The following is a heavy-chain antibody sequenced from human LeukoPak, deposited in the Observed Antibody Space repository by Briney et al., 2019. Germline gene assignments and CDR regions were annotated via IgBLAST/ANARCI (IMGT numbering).Heavy chain of an antibody. V-gene: IGHV3-33*08. D-gene: IGHD3-9*01. CDR1: GITLTNYG. Sequence: PGGSLRLSCAVSGITLTNYGMSWVRQAPGKGLEWVAVIWYDGSNKYYADSVKGRFTISRDNSKNTLYLQMNSLRAEDTAVYYCARDPSGYDILTGVPPNFGPFDYWGQGTLVTVSS. J-gene: IGHJ4*02. CDR2: IWYDGSNK. CDR3: ARDPSGYDILTGVPPNFGPFDY.